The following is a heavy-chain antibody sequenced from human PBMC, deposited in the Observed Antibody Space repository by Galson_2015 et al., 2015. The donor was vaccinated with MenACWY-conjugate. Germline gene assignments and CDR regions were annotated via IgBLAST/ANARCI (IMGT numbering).Heavy chain of an antibody. V-gene: IGHV3-23*01. CDR2: ISDSGAAT. Sequence: SLRLSCAVSGFTFRQYAMSWVRQAPGTGLEWVAIISDSGAATHYIDSVKGRITISRDNSKNTLYLQMSRLRAEDTALYYCAKDVYMDVWGKGTTVAASS. CDR3: AKDVYMDV. J-gene: IGHJ6*03. CDR1: GFTFRQYA.